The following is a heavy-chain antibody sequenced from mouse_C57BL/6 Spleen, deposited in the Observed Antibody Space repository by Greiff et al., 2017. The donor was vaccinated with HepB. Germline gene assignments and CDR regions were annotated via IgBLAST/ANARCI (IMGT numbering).Heavy chain of an antibody. J-gene: IGHJ2*01. CDR2: IDPSDSYT. Sequence: VQLQQPGAELVMPGASVKLSCKASGYTFTSYWMHWVKQRPGQGLEWIGEIDPSDSYTNYNQKFKGKSTLTVDKTSSTAYMQLSSLTSEDSAVYYYARTKAGNYDYWGQGTTLTVSS. D-gene: IGHD2-1*01. CDR3: ARTKAGNYDY. V-gene: IGHV1-69*01. CDR1: GYTFTSYW.